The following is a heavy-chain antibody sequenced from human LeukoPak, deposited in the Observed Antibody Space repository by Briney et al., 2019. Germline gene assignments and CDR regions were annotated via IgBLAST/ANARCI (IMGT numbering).Heavy chain of an antibody. Sequence: GGSLKLSCAGSGFTFSSYNMNWVRQAPGKGLEWVSSISTGGTYIYYADSVKGRFTISRDNAKNSLYLRMNTLRAEDRAVYYCAGISGAGTFWGQGTLVTVSS. CDR2: ISTGGTYI. D-gene: IGHD6-13*01. V-gene: IGHV3-21*01. J-gene: IGHJ4*02. CDR1: GFTFSSYN. CDR3: AGISGAGTF.